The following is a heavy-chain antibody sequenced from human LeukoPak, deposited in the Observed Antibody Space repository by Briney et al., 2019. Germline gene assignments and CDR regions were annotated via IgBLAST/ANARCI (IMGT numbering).Heavy chain of an antibody. CDR1: GGSISSYY. CDR3: ASSTAWYLVMDV. V-gene: IGHV4-59*12. D-gene: IGHD2-15*01. CDR2: IYYSGST. J-gene: IGHJ6*01. Sequence: PSETLSLTCTVSGGSISSYYWSWIRQPPGKGLEWIGYIYYSGSTNYNPSLKSRVTISVDTSKNQFSLKLSSVTAADTAVYYCASSTAWYLVMDVWGKGPRSPSPQ.